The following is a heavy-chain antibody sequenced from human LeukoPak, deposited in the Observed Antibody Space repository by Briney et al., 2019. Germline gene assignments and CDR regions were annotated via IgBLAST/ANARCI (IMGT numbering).Heavy chain of an antibody. CDR3: AREESGSYKTEANWFDP. J-gene: IGHJ5*02. D-gene: IGHD1-26*01. V-gene: IGHV3-9*01. CDR1: GFTFDDYA. CDR2: ISWNSGSI. Sequence: GRSLRLSCAASGFTFDDYAMHWVRQAPGKGLEWVSGISWNSGSIGYADSVKGRFTISRDNAKNSLYLQMNSLRAEDTAVYYCAREESGSYKTEANWFDPWGQGTLVTVSS.